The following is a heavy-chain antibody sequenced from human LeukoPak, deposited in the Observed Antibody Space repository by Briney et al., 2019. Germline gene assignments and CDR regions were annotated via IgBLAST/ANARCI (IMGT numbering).Heavy chain of an antibody. D-gene: IGHD3-10*01. CDR3: ARGFRGSRVVIQDY. V-gene: IGHV4-34*01. Sequence: SDTLSLTCAVYGGSFSGYYWSWIRQPPGKGLEWIGEINHSGSTNYNPSLKSRVTIEVDTSKNQFSLNLSSVTAADTAVYYCARGFRGSRVVIQDYWGQGTLVTVSS. J-gene: IGHJ4*02. CDR1: GGSFSGYY. CDR2: INHSGST.